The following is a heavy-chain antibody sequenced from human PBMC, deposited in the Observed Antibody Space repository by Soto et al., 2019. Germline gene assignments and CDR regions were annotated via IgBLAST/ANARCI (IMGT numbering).Heavy chain of an antibody. D-gene: IGHD6-13*01. Sequence: GGSLRLSCAASGFTFSSYAMSWVRQAPGKGLEWVSAISGSGGSTYYADSVKGRFTISRDNSKNTLYLQMNSLRAEDTAVYYCANLRQSPSSWYRPFDYWGQGTLVTVSS. CDR1: GFTFSSYA. V-gene: IGHV3-23*01. CDR2: ISGSGGST. J-gene: IGHJ4*02. CDR3: ANLRQSPSSWYRPFDY.